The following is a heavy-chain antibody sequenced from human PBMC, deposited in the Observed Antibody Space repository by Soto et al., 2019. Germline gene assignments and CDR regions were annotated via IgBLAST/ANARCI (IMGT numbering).Heavy chain of an antibody. J-gene: IGHJ4*02. D-gene: IGHD6-13*01. CDR2: IRSKRNRYAT. V-gene: IGHV3-73*01. CDR3: TIQEAETGH. Sequence: PGGSLRLSCAASGFSFSGSAMHCVRQASGKGLEWVGRIRSKRNRYATVYAASVKGRFTISRDDSKNTAYLQMNSLKTEDAAVYYCTIQEAETGHWGQGTLVSVSS. CDR1: GFSFSGSA.